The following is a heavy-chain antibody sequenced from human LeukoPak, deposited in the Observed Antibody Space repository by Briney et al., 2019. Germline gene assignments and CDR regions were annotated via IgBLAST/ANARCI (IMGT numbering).Heavy chain of an antibody. CDR2: VGISSGNT. V-gene: IGHV3-48*04. Sequence: PGGSLRLSCGASGFTFSDYSMNWVRQAPGKGLEWIPYVGISSGNTKYAASVKGRFTISGDSAKNSVFLQMNNLRVEDTAVYYCARDHRYAFDNWGQGTLVTVSS. J-gene: IGHJ4*02. CDR1: GFTFSDYS. CDR3: ARDHRYAFDN. D-gene: IGHD5-12*01.